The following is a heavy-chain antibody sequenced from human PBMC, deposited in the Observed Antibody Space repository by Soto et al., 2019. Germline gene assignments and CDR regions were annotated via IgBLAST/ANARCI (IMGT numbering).Heavy chain of an antibody. J-gene: IGHJ6*02. CDR2: INPKSGCT. D-gene: IGHD2-2*01. Sequence: GASVKVSCKASGYSFTDYHIHWVRQAPGQGLEWLGRINPKSGCTSTAQKFQGRVTMTRDTSISTAYMELSRLRYDDRAVYYCASAVVVPAATYYYYRMDVWGQGTTVTVSS. V-gene: IGHV1-2*06. CDR1: GYSFTDYH. CDR3: ASAVVVPAATYYYYRMDV.